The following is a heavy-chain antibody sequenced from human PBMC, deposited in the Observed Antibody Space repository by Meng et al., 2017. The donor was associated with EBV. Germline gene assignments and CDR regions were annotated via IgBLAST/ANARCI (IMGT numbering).Heavy chain of an antibody. CDR3: ARAPDNWNDGPYY. J-gene: IGHJ4*02. Sequence: LVRRGVVVARPGPRGTFPLEASGGNLGSYALSGVRQAPGQGLEWMGGIIPIFGTANYAQTFQGRVTITADEYTSTAYIELSSLRSEDTAVYYCARAPDNWNDGPYYWGQGTLVTVSS. CDR2: IIPIFGTA. D-gene: IGHD1-20*01. V-gene: IGHV1-69*01. CDR1: GGNLGSYA.